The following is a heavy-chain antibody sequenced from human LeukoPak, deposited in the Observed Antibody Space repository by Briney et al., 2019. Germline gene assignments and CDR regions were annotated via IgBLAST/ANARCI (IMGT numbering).Heavy chain of an antibody. Sequence: ASVKVSCKASGYTFTGYYMHWVRQAPGQGLEWMGLINPSGGSTNYAQKFQGRVTMTEDTSTDTAYMELSSLRSEDTAVYYCATPDYWGQGTLVTVSS. CDR3: ATPDY. J-gene: IGHJ4*02. V-gene: IGHV1-46*01. CDR2: INPSGGST. CDR1: GYTFTGYY.